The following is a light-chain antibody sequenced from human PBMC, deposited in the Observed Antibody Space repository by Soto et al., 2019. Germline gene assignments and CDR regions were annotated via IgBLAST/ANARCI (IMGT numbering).Light chain of an antibody. CDR3: QQRSYWSPGLT. CDR1: QSVSSY. J-gene: IGKJ4*01. V-gene: IGKV3-11*01. Sequence: EIVLTQSPATLSLSPGERATLSCRASQSVSSYLAWYQQKPGQAPRLLIYDASNRATGIPARFSGSGSGTDFTLTISGLEPEACAVYYGQQRSYWSPGLTFGGGTKVEVK. CDR2: DAS.